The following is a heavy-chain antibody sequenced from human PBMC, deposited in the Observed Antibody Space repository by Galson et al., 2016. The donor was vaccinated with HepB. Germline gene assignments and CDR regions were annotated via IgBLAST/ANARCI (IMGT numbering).Heavy chain of an antibody. D-gene: IGHD3-3*01. J-gene: IGHJ6*03. Sequence: SLRLSCAASGFTFSSYGMNWVRQAPGRGLEWISFITSRGDSIYYADSMRGRFTISRDNAKNSLFLQMNSLSDEDTAVYYCAREYFGIYMDVWGRGTTVTVSS. V-gene: IGHV3-48*02. CDR3: AREYFGIYMDV. CDR2: ITSRGDSI. CDR1: GFTFSSYG.